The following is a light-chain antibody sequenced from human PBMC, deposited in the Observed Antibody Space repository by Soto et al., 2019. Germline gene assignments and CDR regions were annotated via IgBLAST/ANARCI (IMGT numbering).Light chain of an antibody. CDR3: QQYGSSPNT. CDR2: DAY. CDR1: QSFRGL. Sequence: EVVLTQSPVTLSLSPGERATLSCRASQSFRGLLAWYQQKPGQAPRLLIYDAYNRATGIPPRFSGSGSGTDFTLTISSLEPEDFAVYYCQQYGSSPNTFGGGTKVDIK. J-gene: IGKJ4*01. V-gene: IGKV3-11*01.